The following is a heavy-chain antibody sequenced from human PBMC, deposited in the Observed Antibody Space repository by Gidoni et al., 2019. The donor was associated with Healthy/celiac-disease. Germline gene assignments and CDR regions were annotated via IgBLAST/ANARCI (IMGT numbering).Heavy chain of an antibody. CDR3: ARGPRQWLVKYGMDV. D-gene: IGHD6-19*01. CDR1: GGSCSGYY. J-gene: IGHJ6*02. CDR2: INPSGST. Sequence: QVQLQQWGAGLCKPSETVFLTCAVYGGSCSGYYWSWSRQPPGKELGWIGEINPSGSTNYTPSLKSRVTISVDTSKNQFSLKLSSGTAADTAVYYCARGPRQWLVKYGMDVWGQGTTVTVSS. V-gene: IGHV4-34*01.